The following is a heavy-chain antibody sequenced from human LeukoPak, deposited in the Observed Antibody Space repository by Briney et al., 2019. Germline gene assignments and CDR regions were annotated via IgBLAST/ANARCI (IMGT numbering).Heavy chain of an antibody. D-gene: IGHD3-3*01. CDR1: GYTFTSYG. J-gene: IGHJ4*02. V-gene: IGHV1-18*01. CDR3: AREGFITIFGVVIKDHFDD. CDR2: ISTYNGNT. Sequence: ASVKVSCKASGYTFTSYGISWVRQAPGQGLEWMGWISTYNGNTNYAQKLQGRVTLTTDTSTSTAYMELRSLRSDDTAVYYCAREGFITIFGVVIKDHFDDWGQGTLVTVSS.